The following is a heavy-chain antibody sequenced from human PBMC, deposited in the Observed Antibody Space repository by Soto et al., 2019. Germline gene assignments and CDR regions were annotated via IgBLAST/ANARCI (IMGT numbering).Heavy chain of an antibody. J-gene: IGHJ6*02. CDR3: AKDLWHIVVVTAIDYYYYGMDV. CDR1: GFTFSSYG. CDR2: ISYDGSNK. Sequence: QPGGSLRLSCAASGFTFSSYGMHWVRQAPGKGLEWVAVISYDGSNKYYADSVKGRFTISRDNSKNTLYLQMNSLRAEDTAVYYCAKDLWHIVVVTAIDYYYYGMDVWGQGTTVTVSS. D-gene: IGHD2-21*02. V-gene: IGHV3-30*18.